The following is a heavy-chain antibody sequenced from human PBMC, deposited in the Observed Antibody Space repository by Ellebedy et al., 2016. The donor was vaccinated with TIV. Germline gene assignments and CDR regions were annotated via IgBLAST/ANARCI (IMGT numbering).Heavy chain of an antibody. CDR3: ARGRTYGSGSDFDH. J-gene: IGHJ4*02. D-gene: IGHD3-10*01. V-gene: IGHV1-18*04. CDR2: ISAYNGNT. Sequence: AASVKVSCKASGYTFRSDGISWVRQAPGQGLEWMGWISAYNGNTNSAQKPQGRVTMTTDTSTSTAYMELRSLRSDDTAVYSCARGRTYGSGSDFDHWGQGTLVTVSS. CDR1: GYTFRSDG.